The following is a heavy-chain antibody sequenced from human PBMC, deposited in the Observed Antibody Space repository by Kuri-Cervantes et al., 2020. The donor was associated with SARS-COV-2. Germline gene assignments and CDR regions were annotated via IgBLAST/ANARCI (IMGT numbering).Heavy chain of an antibody. CDR1: GFTFSNYN. Sequence: GESLKISCAASGFTFSNYNMNWVRQAPGKGLEWISSITSSSTTIHYADSVKGRFTISRDNAKNSPYLQMNSLRAEDTAVYYCARAADTDYWGQGTLVTVSS. D-gene: IGHD5-18*01. V-gene: IGHV3-48*01. J-gene: IGHJ4*02. CDR3: ARAADTDY. CDR2: ITSSSTTI.